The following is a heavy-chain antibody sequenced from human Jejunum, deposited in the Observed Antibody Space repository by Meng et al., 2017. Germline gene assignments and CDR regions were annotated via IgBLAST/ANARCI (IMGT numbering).Heavy chain of an antibody. CDR3: ARASCSGNTSCRYYHDYAMDV. CDR2: FHSSGRS. V-gene: IGHV4-4*07. Sequence: SETLSLTCTVSGGSISNFYCNWLRQPAGKGMEWIGRFHSSGRSNYNPSLKSRVTMSVDTSKNQCSLKLRSVTDADTAVYYCARASCSGNTSCRYYHDYAMDVWGRGTTVTVSS. J-gene: IGHJ6*02. D-gene: IGHD2-15*01. CDR1: GGSISNFY.